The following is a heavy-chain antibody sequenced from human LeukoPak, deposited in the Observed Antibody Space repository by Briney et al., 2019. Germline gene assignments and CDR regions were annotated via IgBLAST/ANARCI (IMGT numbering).Heavy chain of an antibody. V-gene: IGHV1-18*01. D-gene: IGHD1-26*01. CDR2: ISAYNGNT. CDR1: GYTFTSYG. Sequence: ASVKVSCKASGYTFTSYGISWVRQAPGQGLEWMGWISAYNGNTNYAQRLQGRATMTTDTSTSTAYMELRSLRSDDTAVYYCARDPRSGEWELLGMDYYYYYGMDVWGQGTTVTVSS. CDR3: ARDPRSGEWELLGMDYYYYYGMDV. J-gene: IGHJ6*02.